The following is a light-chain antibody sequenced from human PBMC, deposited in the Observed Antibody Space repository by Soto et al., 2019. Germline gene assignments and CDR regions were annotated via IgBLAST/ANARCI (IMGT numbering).Light chain of an antibody. J-gene: IGKJ3*01. CDR3: QKCDYLPI. Sequence: EIVLTQSPGTLSLSPGERATLSCRASQTISNTFLAWYQQRPGQAPRLLIYGASGRAAGIPDRFSGSGSGTDFTLSISRLEPEDFAVYYCQKCDYLPIFGPGTTVDFK. V-gene: IGKV3-20*01. CDR1: QTISNTF. CDR2: GAS.